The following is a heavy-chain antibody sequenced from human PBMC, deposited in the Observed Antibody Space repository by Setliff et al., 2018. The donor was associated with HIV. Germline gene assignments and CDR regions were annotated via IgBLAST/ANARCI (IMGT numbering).Heavy chain of an antibody. CDR3: ARVWCTDGYNRMAFDI. J-gene: IGHJ3*02. V-gene: IGHV3-7*03. CDR2: IKQDSVD. D-gene: IGHD2-8*01. Sequence: GESLRLSCAASGFTFSDFWMSWVRQAPGKGLEWVANIKQDSVDSYVDSVKGRFSISRDNAKNSLFLQLSSLRVEDTAVYYCARVWCTDGYNRMAFDIWGQGTMVTVSS. CDR1: GFTFSDFW.